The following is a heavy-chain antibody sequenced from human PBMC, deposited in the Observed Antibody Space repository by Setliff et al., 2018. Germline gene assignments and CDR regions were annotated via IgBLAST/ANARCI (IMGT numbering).Heavy chain of an antibody. Sequence: ASVKVSCKASGYAFSSYAMGWMRQAPGQRLEWMGWINTNTGNPSYAQDFTGRLVFSLATSVSTAYLQISSLKAEDTAVYYCARPDPQRLKSAYYYYYMDVWGKGTTVTVSS. V-gene: IGHV7-4-1*02. D-gene: IGHD5-12*01. J-gene: IGHJ6*03. CDR3: ARPDPQRLKSAYYYYYMDV. CDR1: GYAFSSYA. CDR2: INTNTGNP.